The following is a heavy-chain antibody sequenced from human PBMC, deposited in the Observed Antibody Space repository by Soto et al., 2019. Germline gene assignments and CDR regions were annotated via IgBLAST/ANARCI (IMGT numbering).Heavy chain of an antibody. CDR1: GGTFSSYS. CDR2: IIPIFGTA. D-gene: IGHD3-22*01. Sequence: SVKVSCKASGGTFSSYSISWVRQAPGQGLEWMGGIIPIFGTANYAQKFQGRVTITADESTSTAYMELSSLRSEDTAVYYCAREVHDSSGYPIDAFDIWGQGTMVTVSS. J-gene: IGHJ3*02. CDR3: AREVHDSSGYPIDAFDI. V-gene: IGHV1-69*13.